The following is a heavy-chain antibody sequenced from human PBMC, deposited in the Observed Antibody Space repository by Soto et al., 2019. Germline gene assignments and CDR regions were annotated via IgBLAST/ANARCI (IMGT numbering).Heavy chain of an antibody. CDR2: INHSGST. CDR3: ARVKTGYSYGYYYYGMDV. D-gene: IGHD5-18*01. V-gene: IGHV4-34*01. Sequence: SETLSLTCAVYGGSFSGYYWSWIRQPPGKGLEWIGEINHSGSTNYNPSLKSRVTISVDTSKNQFSLKLSSVTAADTAVYYCARVKTGYSYGYYYYGMDVWGQGTTVT. CDR1: GGSFSGYY. J-gene: IGHJ6*02.